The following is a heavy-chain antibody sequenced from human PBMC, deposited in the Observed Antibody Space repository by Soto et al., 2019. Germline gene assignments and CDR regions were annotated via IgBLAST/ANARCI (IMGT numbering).Heavy chain of an antibody. CDR1: GFTFSSYG. J-gene: IGHJ2*01. V-gene: IGHV3-30*18. CDR2: ISYDGSNK. Sequence: QVQLVESGGGVVQPGRSLRLSCAASGFTFSSYGMHWVRQAPGKGLEWVAVISYDGSNKYYADSVKGRFTISRDNSKNTLYLQMNSLRAEDTAVYYCAKDRDVSFELWGRGTLVTVSS. CDR3: AKDRDVSFEL. D-gene: IGHD3-10*01.